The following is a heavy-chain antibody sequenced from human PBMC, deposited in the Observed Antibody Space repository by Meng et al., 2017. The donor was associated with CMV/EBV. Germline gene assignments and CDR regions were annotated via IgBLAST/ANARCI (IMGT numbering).Heavy chain of an antibody. V-gene: IGHV1-46*01. J-gene: IGHJ5*02. CDR2: INPSGTIT. CDR3: ARDTSIAEERSGWWLDP. CDR1: NSFTRHY. Sequence: NSFTRHYMHWVRQAPGQGLEWMGVINPSGTITVYAQKFQGRITMTTDTSTNTHYMELSSLRSEDTAVYYCARDTSIAEERSGWWLDPWGQGILVTVSS. D-gene: IGHD6-19*01.